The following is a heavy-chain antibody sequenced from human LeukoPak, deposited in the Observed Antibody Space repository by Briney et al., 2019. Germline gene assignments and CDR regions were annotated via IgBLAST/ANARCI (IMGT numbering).Heavy chain of an antibody. D-gene: IGHD6-13*01. V-gene: IGHV3-66*01. CDR3: ARSGAGTAPAFDY. J-gene: IGHJ4*02. CDR2: IYSGGST. Sequence: GGSLRLSCAASGFTFSSYAMSWVRQAPGKGLEWVSVIYSGGSTYYADSVKGRFTISRDNSKNTLYLQMNSLRAEDTAVYYCARSGAGTAPAFDYWGQGTLVTVSS. CDR1: GFTFSSYA.